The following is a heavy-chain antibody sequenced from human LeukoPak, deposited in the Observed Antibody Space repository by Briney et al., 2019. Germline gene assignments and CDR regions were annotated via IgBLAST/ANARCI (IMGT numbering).Heavy chain of an antibody. CDR1: GFTFSSYS. CDR3: VKGRMVRGVTYYYYGMDV. CDR2: ISSSSSYV. V-gene: IGHV3-21*01. J-gene: IGHJ6*04. Sequence: GGSLRLSCAASGFTFSSYSMNWVRQAPGKGLEWVSSISSSSSYVYYADSVKGRFTISRDNSKNTLYLQMSSLRAEDTAVYYCVKGRMVRGVTYYYYGMDVWGKGTTVTVSS. D-gene: IGHD3-10*01.